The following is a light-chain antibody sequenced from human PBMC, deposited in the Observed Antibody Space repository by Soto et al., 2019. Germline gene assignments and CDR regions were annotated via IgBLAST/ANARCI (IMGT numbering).Light chain of an antibody. CDR2: DDN. V-gene: IGLV1-51*01. Sequence: QSVLTQPPPVSAAPGQKVTISCSGSSSNIGGNSVSWYQQLPGTAPKLLIYDDNKRPSGIPDRFSRSKSGTSATLGITGFQTGDEADYYCGSWDSSLSAYVFGTGTKVTVL. CDR3: GSWDSSLSAYV. J-gene: IGLJ1*01. CDR1: SSNIGGNS.